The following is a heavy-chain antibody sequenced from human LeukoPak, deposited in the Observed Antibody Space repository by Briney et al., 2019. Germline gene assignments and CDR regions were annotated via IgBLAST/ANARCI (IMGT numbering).Heavy chain of an antibody. J-gene: IGHJ4*02. D-gene: IGHD5-24*01. CDR1: GFTFSSYS. CDR3: AKDIRGDGYNSRFDY. CDR2: ISSSSSYI. Sequence: PGGSLRLSRAASGFTFSSYSMNWVRQAPGKGLEWVSSISSSSSYIYYADSVKGRFTISRDNSKNSLYLQMNSLRTEDTALYYCAKDIRGDGYNSRFDYWGQGTLVTVSP. V-gene: IGHV3-21*06.